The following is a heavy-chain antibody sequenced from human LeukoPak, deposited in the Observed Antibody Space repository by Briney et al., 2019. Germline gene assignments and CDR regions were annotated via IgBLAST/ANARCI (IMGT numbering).Heavy chain of an antibody. Sequence: SETLSLTCTVSGGSISSYYWSWIRQPPGKGLEWIGYIYYSGSTNYNPSLKSRVTISVDTSKNQFSLKLSSVTAADTAVYYCARMALGWDFWSGYRSRYNWFDPWGQGTLVTVSS. CDR2: IYYSGST. CDR3: ARMALGWDFWSGYRSRYNWFDP. CDR1: GGSISSYY. J-gene: IGHJ5*02. D-gene: IGHD3-3*01. V-gene: IGHV4-59*01.